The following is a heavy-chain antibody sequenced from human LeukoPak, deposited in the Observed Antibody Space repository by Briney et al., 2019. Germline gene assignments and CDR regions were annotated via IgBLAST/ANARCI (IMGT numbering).Heavy chain of an antibody. CDR3: ATASVTAYDY. Sequence: GGTLRLSCAASGFTISSYGMNWVRQAPGKGLEWVSGISGSGGSTHYADSVKGRFTISRDNSKNTLYLQMNSLRAEDTAVYYCATASVTAYDYWGQGTLVTVSS. J-gene: IGHJ4*02. D-gene: IGHD2-21*02. V-gene: IGHV3-23*01. CDR1: GFTISSYG. CDR2: ISGSGGST.